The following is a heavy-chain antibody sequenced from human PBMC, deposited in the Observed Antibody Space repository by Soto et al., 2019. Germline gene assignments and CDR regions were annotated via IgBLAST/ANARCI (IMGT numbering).Heavy chain of an antibody. J-gene: IGHJ6*02. CDR1: GGSISSGGYY. V-gene: IGHV4-31*03. Sequence: QVQLQESGPGLVKPSQTLSLTCTVSGGSISSGGYYWSWIRQHPGKGLEWIGYIYYSGSTYYNPSLKSRVIISVDTSKNQFSLKLSSVTAADTAVYYCARDLWFGDYYYGMDVWGQGTTVTVSS. D-gene: IGHD3-10*01. CDR3: ARDLWFGDYYYGMDV. CDR2: IYYSGST.